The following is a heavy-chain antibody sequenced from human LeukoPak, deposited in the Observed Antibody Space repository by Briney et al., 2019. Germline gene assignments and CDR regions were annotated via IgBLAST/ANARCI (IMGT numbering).Heavy chain of an antibody. V-gene: IGHV4-39*07. CDR2: IYYSGST. J-gene: IGHJ4*02. Sequence: PSETLSLTCTVSGGSISSSSYYWGWIRQPPGKGLEWIGSIYYSGSTYYNPSLKSRVTISVDTSKNQFSLKLSSVTAADTAVYYCARSSGWYSHHFDGWGQGTLVTVSS. CDR1: GGSISSSSYY. CDR3: ARSSGWYSHHFDG. D-gene: IGHD6-19*01.